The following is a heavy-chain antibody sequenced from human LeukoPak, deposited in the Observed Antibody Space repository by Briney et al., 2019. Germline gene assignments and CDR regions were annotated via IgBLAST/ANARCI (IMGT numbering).Heavy chain of an antibody. V-gene: IGHV4-30-4*08. J-gene: IGHJ2*01. D-gene: IGHD2-15*01. CDR2: IYYSGST. Sequence: PSETLSLTCAVYGGXFSGYYWSWIRQPPGKGPEWIGYIYYSGSTYYNPSLKSRVTISVDTSKNQFSLKLSSVTAADTAVYYCARGGKAAVRFDLWGRGTLVTVSS. CDR1: GGXFSGYY. CDR3: ARGGKAAVRFDL.